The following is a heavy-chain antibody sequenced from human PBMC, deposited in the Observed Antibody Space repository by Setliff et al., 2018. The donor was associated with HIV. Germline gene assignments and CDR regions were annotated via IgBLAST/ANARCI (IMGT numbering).Heavy chain of an antibody. Sequence: ASVKVSCKASGYTFTSYYMHWVRQAPGQGLEWMGIINPSGGSTSYAQRFQGRVTMTRDTSTSTVYMELSSLRSEDTAVYYCARDGVRGYDSSGYLFSWVRRFHHDYYYYYMDVWGKGTTVTVSS. CDR2: INPSGGST. J-gene: IGHJ6*03. CDR1: GYTFTSYY. V-gene: IGHV1-46*01. CDR3: ARDGVRGYDSSGYLFSWVRRFHHDYYYYYMDV. D-gene: IGHD3-22*01.